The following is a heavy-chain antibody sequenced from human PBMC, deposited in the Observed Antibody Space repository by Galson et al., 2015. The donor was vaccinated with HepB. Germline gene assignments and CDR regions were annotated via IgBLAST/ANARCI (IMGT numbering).Heavy chain of an antibody. J-gene: IGHJ4*02. V-gene: IGHV4-31*03. CDR3: ARSFGNSWYFPFIL. CDR1: GGSISSGGYY. D-gene: IGHD6-13*01. Sequence: TLSLTCTVSGGSISSGGYYWSWIRQHPGKGLEWIGYIFYSGSTYYNSSLKSRVTISVDTSKNQFSLKLSSVTAADTAVYYCARSFGNSWYFPFILWGQGTLVTVSS. CDR2: IFYSGST.